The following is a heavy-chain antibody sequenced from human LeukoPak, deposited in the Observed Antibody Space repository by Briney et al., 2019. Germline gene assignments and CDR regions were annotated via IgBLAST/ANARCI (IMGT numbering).Heavy chain of an antibody. CDR2: ISGSGGGK. D-gene: IGHD3-22*01. J-gene: IGHJ4*02. CDR1: GITLRNSG. CDR3: AKRGVVIRVILVGFHKEAYYFDS. V-gene: IGHV3-23*01. Sequence: GGSLRHSSAVPGITLRNSGMSWGRQGPGKGLEWVAGISGSGGGKKHADSVKGRFTISRDNHKTTLYLQMNSLRAEDTAVYFCAKRGVVIRVILVGFHKEAYYFDSWGQGALVTVSS.